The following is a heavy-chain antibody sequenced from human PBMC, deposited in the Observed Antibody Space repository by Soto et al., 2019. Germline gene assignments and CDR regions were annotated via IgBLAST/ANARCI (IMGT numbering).Heavy chain of an antibody. V-gene: IGHV4-30-4*01. CDR2: ISYSGTT. J-gene: IGHJ5*02. CDR1: GDPLRSNTNY. Sequence: QGPLQESGPGLVKPSQTLSLPCTVSGDPLRSNTNYWSWVRQPPGEGLEWIGFISYSGTTSYSPSLKSRVAISLDTSKNQFSLSLSSVTATDTAVYYCARGRGYSYGLDPWGQGTLVTVSS. CDR3: ARGRGYSYGLDP. D-gene: IGHD5-18*01.